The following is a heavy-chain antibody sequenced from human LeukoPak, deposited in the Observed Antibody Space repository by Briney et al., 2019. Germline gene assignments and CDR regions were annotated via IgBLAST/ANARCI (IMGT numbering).Heavy chain of an antibody. D-gene: IGHD2-15*01. CDR2: ISAYNGNT. V-gene: IGHV1-18*01. Sequence: ASVKVSCKASGYTFTSYGISWVRQAPGQGLEWMGWISAYNGNTNYAQKLQGRVTVTTDTSTSTAYMELRSLRSDDTAVYYCARDVSGYCSGGSCPYYYYYMDVWGKGTTVTVSS. J-gene: IGHJ6*03. CDR3: ARDVSGYCSGGSCPYYYYYMDV. CDR1: GYTFTSYG.